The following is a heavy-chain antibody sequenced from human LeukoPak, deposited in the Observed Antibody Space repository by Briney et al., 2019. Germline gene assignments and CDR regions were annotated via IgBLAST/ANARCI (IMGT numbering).Heavy chain of an antibody. Sequence: ASVKVSCKASGYTFTSYDINWVRQATGQGLEWMGWMNPNSGNTGYAQKFQGRVTMTRNTSISTAYMELSSLRSEDTAVYYCALSFYGDRDAFDIWGQGTMVTVSS. V-gene: IGHV1-8*01. CDR2: MNPNSGNT. CDR3: ALSFYGDRDAFDI. J-gene: IGHJ3*02. D-gene: IGHD4-17*01. CDR1: GYTFTSYD.